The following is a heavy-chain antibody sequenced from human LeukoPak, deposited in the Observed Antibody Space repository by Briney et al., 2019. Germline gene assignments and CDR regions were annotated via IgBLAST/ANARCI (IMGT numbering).Heavy chain of an antibody. CDR2: IYHSGST. V-gene: IGHV4-38-2*02. D-gene: IGHD2-2*01. CDR3: ARHDWSSTSSYYSYYYMDV. Sequence: SETLSLTCTVSGYSISSGYYWGWIRPPPGKGLEWIGSIYHSGSTYYNPSLKSRVTISVDTSKNQFSLKLSSVTAADTAVYYCARHDWSSTSSYYSYYYMDVWGKGTTVTVSS. J-gene: IGHJ6*03. CDR1: GYSISSGYY.